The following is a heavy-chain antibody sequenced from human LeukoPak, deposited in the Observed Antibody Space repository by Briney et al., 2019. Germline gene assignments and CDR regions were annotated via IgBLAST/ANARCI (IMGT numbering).Heavy chain of an antibody. CDR1: GGSFSGYY. CDR2: INHSGST. D-gene: IGHD2-15*01. J-gene: IGHJ6*03. Sequence: KPSETLSLTCAVYGGSFSGYYWSWIRQPPGKGLEWIGEINHSGSTNYNPSLKSRVTISVDTSKNQFSLKLSSVTAADTAVYYCARGGLGYCSGGSCVYPSRYYYYMDVWGKGTTVTVS. CDR3: ARGGLGYCSGGSCVYPSRYYYYMDV. V-gene: IGHV4-34*01.